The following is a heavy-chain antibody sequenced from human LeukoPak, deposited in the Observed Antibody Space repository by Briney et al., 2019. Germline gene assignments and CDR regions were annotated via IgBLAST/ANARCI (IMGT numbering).Heavy chain of an antibody. CDR2: IYSDNT. Sequence: GGSLRLSCTVSGFTVSSNSMSWVRQAPGKGLEWVSFIYSDNTHYSDSVKGRFTISRDNSKNTLYLQMNSLRAEDTAVYYCARGGVTTLLYFDYWGQGTLVTVSS. CDR3: ARGGVTTLLYFDY. V-gene: IGHV3-66*03. J-gene: IGHJ4*02. CDR1: GFTVSSNS. D-gene: IGHD4-17*01.